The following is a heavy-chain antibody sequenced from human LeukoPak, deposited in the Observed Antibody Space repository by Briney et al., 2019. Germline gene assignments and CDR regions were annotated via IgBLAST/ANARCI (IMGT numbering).Heavy chain of an antibody. CDR2: FSYDGTSK. Sequence: GGSLRLSCAASGFTFRDYPMHWVRQAPGKGLQWVAVFSYDGTSKYGDSVKGRFTISRENSKNTIHLQMNGLRPDDTAIYYCAREVEYSISSLYFDYWGQGALVTVSS. D-gene: IGHD5-18*01. CDR3: AREVEYSISSLYFDY. V-gene: IGHV3-30*03. J-gene: IGHJ4*02. CDR1: GFTFRDYP.